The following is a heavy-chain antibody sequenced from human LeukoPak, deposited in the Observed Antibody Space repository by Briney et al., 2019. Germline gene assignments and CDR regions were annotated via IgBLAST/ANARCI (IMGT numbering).Heavy chain of an antibody. CDR1: EYRSTSYG. CDR3: ASPMAGSGGYYYYDMDV. V-gene: IGHV5-10-1*01. J-gene: IGHJ6*02. D-gene: IGHD2-8*01. Sequence: GESLRISCKGSEYRSTSYGISWVRQMPGKGLEWMGSIDPSDSYTNYSPSFQGHVTISADKSISTAYLQWSSLKASDTATYYCASPMAGSGGYYYYDMDVWGQGTTVTVSS. CDR2: IDPSDSYT.